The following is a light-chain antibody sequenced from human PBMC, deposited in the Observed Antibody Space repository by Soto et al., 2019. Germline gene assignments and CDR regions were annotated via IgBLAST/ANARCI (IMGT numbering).Light chain of an antibody. CDR1: QSVFHKSNNKNY. Sequence: DIVMTQSPDSLAVALGERATINCKSSQSVFHKSNNKNYLAWYQQKPGQPPRLLIYGASSRATGIPDRFSGSGSGTDFTLTISRLETEDFAVYYCQPYGSSLLTFGGGTKVEIK. CDR2: GAS. J-gene: IGKJ4*01. V-gene: IGKV4-1*01. CDR3: QPYGSSLLT.